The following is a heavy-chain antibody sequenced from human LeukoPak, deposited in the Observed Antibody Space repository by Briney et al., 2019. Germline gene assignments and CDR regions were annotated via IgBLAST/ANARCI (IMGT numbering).Heavy chain of an antibody. V-gene: IGHV4-61*02. D-gene: IGHD3-16*02. CDR1: GGSISSGSYY. Sequence: SQALSLTCTVSGGSISSGSYYWSWIRQPPGKGLEWIGRIYTSGSTDYNPSLKSRVTISVDTSKNQFSLKLSSVTAADTAVYYCARRREARYYDYVWGSYRLNWFDSWGQGTLVTVSS. CDR2: IYTSGST. CDR3: ARRREARYYDYVWGSYRLNWFDS. J-gene: IGHJ5*01.